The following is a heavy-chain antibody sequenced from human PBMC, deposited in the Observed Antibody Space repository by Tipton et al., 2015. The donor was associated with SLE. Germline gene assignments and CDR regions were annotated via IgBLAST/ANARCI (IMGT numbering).Heavy chain of an antibody. D-gene: IGHD4-17*01. CDR2: ISYTGAT. Sequence: TLSLTCSVSGGSISRGFYYWGWIRQPPGKGLECIGSISYTGATYYNLSLKSRVTTSVDASKNQFSLKLSSVTAADTAVYYCEGAATGTNYYMDVWGKGTTVTVSS. CDR1: GGSISRGFYY. CDR3: EGAATGTNYYMDV. V-gene: IGHV4-39*07. J-gene: IGHJ6*03.